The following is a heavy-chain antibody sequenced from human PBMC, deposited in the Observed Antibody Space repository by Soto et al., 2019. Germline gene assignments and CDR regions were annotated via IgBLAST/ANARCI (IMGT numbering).Heavy chain of an antibody. J-gene: IGHJ4*02. CDR3: ARERFGDYAVDY. Sequence: KPSETLSLTCVVSNYSIISNYYWGWIRQPPGKGLEWIGIIDHTGSAFYNPSLKSRVTLSIDTSKDLFSPRLTSVTAADTAVYYCARERFGDYAVDYWGQGTLVTVSS. CDR2: IDHTGSA. V-gene: IGHV4-38-2*02. D-gene: IGHD4-17*01. CDR1: NYSIISNYY.